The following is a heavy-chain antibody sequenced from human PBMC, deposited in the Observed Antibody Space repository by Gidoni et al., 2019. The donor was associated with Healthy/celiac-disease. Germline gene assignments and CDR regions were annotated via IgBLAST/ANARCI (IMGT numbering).Heavy chain of an antibody. Sequence: EVQLVESGGGLVQPVGSLRLSFAASGFPFGSYDMHWVRQATGKGLEWVSAIGTAGDTYYPGSVKGRFTISRENAKNSLYLQMNSLRAGDTAVYYCARAKYSSGWDNAFDIWGQGTMVTVSS. CDR1: GFPFGSYD. D-gene: IGHD6-19*01. CDR2: IGTAGDT. CDR3: ARAKYSSGWDNAFDI. V-gene: IGHV3-13*04. J-gene: IGHJ3*02.